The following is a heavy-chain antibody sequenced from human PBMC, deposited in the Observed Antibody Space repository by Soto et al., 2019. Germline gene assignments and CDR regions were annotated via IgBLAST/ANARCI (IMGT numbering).Heavy chain of an antibody. Sequence: QVQLQESGPGLVKPSETLSLTCTVSGGSISSYYWSWIRQPPGKGLEWIGYIYYSGSTNYNPSLKSRVTIAVDTSKNRFSLKLSAVTAADTAVYYCARQRTIFGVAQWFDPWGQGTLVTVSS. D-gene: IGHD3-3*01. V-gene: IGHV4-59*01. CDR1: GGSISSYY. CDR2: IYYSGST. J-gene: IGHJ5*02. CDR3: ARQRTIFGVAQWFDP.